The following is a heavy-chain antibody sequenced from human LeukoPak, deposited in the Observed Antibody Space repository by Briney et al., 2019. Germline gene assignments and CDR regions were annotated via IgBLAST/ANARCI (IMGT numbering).Heavy chain of an antibody. D-gene: IGHD3-9*01. CDR2: ISGSGGST. CDR1: GFTFSSYA. V-gene: IGHV3-23*01. Sequence: SGGSLRLSCAASGFTFSSYAMSWVRQAPGKGLEWVSAISGSGGSTYYADSVKGRFTISRDNSKNTLYLQMNSLRAEDTAVHYCAKDAYYDILTGHYYFDYWGQGTLVTVSS. CDR3: AKDAYYDILTGHYYFDY. J-gene: IGHJ4*02.